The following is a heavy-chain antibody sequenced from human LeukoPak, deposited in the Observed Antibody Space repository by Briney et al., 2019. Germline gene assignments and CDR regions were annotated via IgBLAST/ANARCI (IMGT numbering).Heavy chain of an antibody. Sequence: SVKVSCKASGGTFSSYAISWVRQAPGQGLEWMGGIVPIFGTANYAQKFQGRVTITTDESTSTAYMELSSLRSEDTAVYYCAREGYYGSGSYDYWGQGTLVTVSS. CDR1: GGTFSSYA. CDR2: IVPIFGTA. D-gene: IGHD3-10*01. CDR3: AREGYYGSGSYDY. V-gene: IGHV1-69*05. J-gene: IGHJ4*02.